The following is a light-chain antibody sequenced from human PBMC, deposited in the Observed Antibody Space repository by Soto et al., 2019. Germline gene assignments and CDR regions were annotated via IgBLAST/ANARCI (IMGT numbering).Light chain of an antibody. Sequence: QSALTQPASVSGSPGQSITISCTGTSSDVGGYNYVSWYQQHPGKAPKLMIYDVSNRPSGVSNRFSGSKSGNTASLTISGLQAEDEADYYGSSYTSSSTHVVFGGGTKVTVL. CDR2: DVS. J-gene: IGLJ2*01. CDR1: SSDVGGYNY. V-gene: IGLV2-14*01. CDR3: SSYTSSSTHVV.